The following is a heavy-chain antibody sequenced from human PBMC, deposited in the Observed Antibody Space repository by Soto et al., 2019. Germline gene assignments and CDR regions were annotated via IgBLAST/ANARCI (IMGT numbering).Heavy chain of an antibody. D-gene: IGHD3-3*01. V-gene: IGHV3-15*01. J-gene: IGHJ4*02. Sequence: VQLVESGGDLVKPGGSLRLSCAASGFTFSNAWMSWVRQAPGKGLEWVGLIKSKTDGGTTDYAAPVKGRFTVSREDSKNTLYLQRNSLRTEDTAVYYCTTGRFLDYLLSVPGDFWGQGTLVTVSS. CDR2: IKSKTDGGTT. CDR3: TTGRFLDYLLSVPGDF. CDR1: GFTFSNAW.